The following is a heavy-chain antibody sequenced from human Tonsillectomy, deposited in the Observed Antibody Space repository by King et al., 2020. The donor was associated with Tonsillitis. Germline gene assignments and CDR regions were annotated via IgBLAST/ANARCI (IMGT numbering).Heavy chain of an antibody. V-gene: IGHV4-30-2*06. J-gene: IGHJ4*02. CDR3: ARTTYGSGTYYNIMND. Sequence: VQLQESGSGLVRPSQTLSLTCAVSGSSINSSVYSWNWIRQSPGKGLEWIGYIYHSGSTYYNPSLKSRVTISLDRSKNQFSLKLTSVTAADTAVYYCARTTYGSGTYYNIMNDWGQGTLVAVSS. CDR1: GSSINSSVYS. D-gene: IGHD3-10*01. CDR2: IYHSGST.